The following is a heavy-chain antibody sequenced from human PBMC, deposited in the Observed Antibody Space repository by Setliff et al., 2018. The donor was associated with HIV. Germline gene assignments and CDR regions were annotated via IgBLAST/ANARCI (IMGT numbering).Heavy chain of an antibody. D-gene: IGHD3-22*01. CDR2: ISYDGSNK. V-gene: IGHV3-30-3*01. CDR1: GFTFSNYA. J-gene: IGHJ4*02. Sequence: GGSLRLSCAASGFTFSNYAMHWVRQAPGKGLEWVAVISYDGSNKYYADSVKGRFTISRDNSKNTLYLQMNSLRVEDTAVYYCARETMYDSRGYLSHYFDYWGQGTPVTSPQ. CDR3: ARETMYDSRGYLSHYFDY.